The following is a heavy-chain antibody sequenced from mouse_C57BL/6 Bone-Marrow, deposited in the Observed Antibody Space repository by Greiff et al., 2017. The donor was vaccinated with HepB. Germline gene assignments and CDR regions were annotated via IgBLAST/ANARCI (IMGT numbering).Heavy chain of an antibody. J-gene: IGHJ2*01. D-gene: IGHD1-1*01. V-gene: IGHV1-42*01. Sequence: EVQLQQSGPELVKPGASVKISCKASGYSFTGYYMNWVKQSPEKSLEWIGEINPSTGGTTYNQKFKAKATLTVDKSSSTAYMQLKSLTSEDSAVYYCARESLLLFDYWGQGTTLTVSS. CDR2: INPSTGGT. CDR1: GYSFTGYY. CDR3: ARESLLLFDY.